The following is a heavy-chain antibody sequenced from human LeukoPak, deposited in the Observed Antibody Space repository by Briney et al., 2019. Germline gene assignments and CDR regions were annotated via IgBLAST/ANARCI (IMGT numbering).Heavy chain of an antibody. Sequence: SETLSLTCAVNGGSFSGYYWSWIRRPPGKGLEWIGEINHSGSTNYNPSLKSRVTISEDTSVNQFSLKLRSVTAADTAVYYCARHYYDRRDSYSFDYWGQGTLVTVSS. J-gene: IGHJ4*02. CDR2: INHSGST. D-gene: IGHD3-22*01. V-gene: IGHV4-34*01. CDR1: GGSFSGYY. CDR3: ARHYYDRRDSYSFDY.